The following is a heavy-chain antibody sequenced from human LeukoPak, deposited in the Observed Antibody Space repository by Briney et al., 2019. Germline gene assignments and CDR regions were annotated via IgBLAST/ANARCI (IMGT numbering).Heavy chain of an antibody. CDR3: ARHEGTGWSYY. V-gene: IGHV4-59*08. J-gene: IGHJ4*02. CDR2: IYYSGST. CDR1: GGSISSYY. D-gene: IGHD6-19*01. Sequence: PSETLSLTCTVSGGSISSYYWSWIRQPPGKGLEWIGYIYYSGSTNYNPSLKSRVTISVDTSKNQFSLKLSSVTAADTAVYYCARHEGTGWSYYWGQGTLVTVSS.